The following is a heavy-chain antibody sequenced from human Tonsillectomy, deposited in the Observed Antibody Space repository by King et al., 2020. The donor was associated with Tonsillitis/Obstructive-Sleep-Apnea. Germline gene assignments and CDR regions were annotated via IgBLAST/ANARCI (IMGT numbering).Heavy chain of an antibody. CDR1: GVSISSYY. D-gene: IGHD5-12*01. Sequence: VQLQESGPGLVKPSETLSLTCTVSGVSISSYYWSWIRQPPGKGLEWVGTIYYSGSTNYTPSLKSRVTISVYTSKNQFSLRLSAVTAADTAVYYCARGDSGYDYFDYWGQGTLVTVSS. J-gene: IGHJ4*02. CDR3: ARGDSGYDYFDY. CDR2: IYYSGST. V-gene: IGHV4-59*01.